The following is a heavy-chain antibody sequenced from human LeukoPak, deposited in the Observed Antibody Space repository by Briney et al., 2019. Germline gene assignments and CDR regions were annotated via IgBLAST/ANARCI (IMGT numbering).Heavy chain of an antibody. V-gene: IGHV1-69*05. CDR1: GGTFSSYA. D-gene: IGHD4-11*01. CDR2: IIPIFGTA. CDR3: ATALDYSNYGGYNWFDP. J-gene: IGHJ5*02. Sequence: ASVKVSCKASGGTFSSYAISWVRQAPGQGLEWMGGIIPIFGTANYAQKFQGRVTITTDESTSTAYMGLSSLRSEDTAVYYCATALDYSNYGGYNWFDPWGQGTLVTVSS.